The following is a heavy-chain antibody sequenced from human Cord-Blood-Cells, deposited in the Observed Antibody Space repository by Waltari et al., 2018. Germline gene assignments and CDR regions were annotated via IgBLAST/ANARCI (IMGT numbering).Heavy chain of an antibody. V-gene: IGHV1-58*01. Sequence: QMQLVQSGPEVKKPGTSVTVSCKASGFTFTSSAVQWVRQARGQRLEWIGWIVVGSGNTNYAQKFQERVTITRDMSTSTAYMELSSLRSEDTAVYYCAAHNVDTAVGWFDPWGQGTLVTVSS. CDR2: IVVGSGNT. CDR1: GFTFTSSA. D-gene: IGHD5-18*01. CDR3: AAHNVDTAVGWFDP. J-gene: IGHJ5*02.